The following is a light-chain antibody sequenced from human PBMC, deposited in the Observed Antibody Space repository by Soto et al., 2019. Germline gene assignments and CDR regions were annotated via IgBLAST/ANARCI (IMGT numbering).Light chain of an antibody. CDR1: SSDIGAHNF. CDR2: EVT. J-gene: IGLJ2*01. V-gene: IGLV2-14*01. CDR3: NSYTLSRTVV. Sequence: QSALTQPASVSGSPGQSITLSCAGTSSDIGAHNFVSWYQHHPGKAPKLIIYEVTKWPSGVSTRFSGPKAGNTASLTISGLQAEDEADYYCNSYTLSRTVVFGGGTKLTVL.